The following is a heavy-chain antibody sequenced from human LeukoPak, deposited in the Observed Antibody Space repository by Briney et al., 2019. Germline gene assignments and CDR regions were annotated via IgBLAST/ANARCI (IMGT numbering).Heavy chain of an antibody. CDR3: AKDGRIVVVVAAHAFDI. CDR1: GFTFSSYA. D-gene: IGHD2-15*01. V-gene: IGHV3-23*01. J-gene: IGHJ3*02. Sequence: EGSLRLSCAASGFTFSSYAMSWVRQAPGKGLEWVSAISGSGGSTYYADSVKGRFTISRDNSKNTLYLQMNSLRAEDTAVYYCAKDGRIVVVVAAHAFDIWGQGTMVTVSS. CDR2: ISGSGGST.